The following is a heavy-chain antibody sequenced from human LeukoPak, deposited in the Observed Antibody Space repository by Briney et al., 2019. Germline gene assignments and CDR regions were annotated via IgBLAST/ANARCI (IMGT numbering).Heavy chain of an antibody. Sequence: TETLSLTCAVYGGSFSGYYWSWIRQPPGKGLEWIGEINHSGSTNYNPSLKSRVTISVDTSKNQFSLKLSSVTAADTAVYHCARFTMVRGVMPGFDYWGQGTLVTVSS. V-gene: IGHV4-34*01. CDR1: GGSFSGYY. J-gene: IGHJ4*02. CDR3: ARFTMVRGVMPGFDY. D-gene: IGHD3-10*01. CDR2: INHSGST.